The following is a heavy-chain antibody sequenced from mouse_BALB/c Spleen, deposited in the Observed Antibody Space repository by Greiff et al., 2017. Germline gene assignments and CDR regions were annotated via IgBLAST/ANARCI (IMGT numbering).Heavy chain of an antibody. CDR2: ISYDGSN. V-gene: IGHV3-6*02. J-gene: IGHJ4*01. Sequence: EVKLMESGPGLVKPSQSLSLTCSVTGYSITSGYYWNWIRQFPGNKLEWMGYISYDGSNNYNPSLKNRISITRDTSKNQFFLKLNSVTTEDTATYYCARGYYRYDEDYYAMDYWGQGTSVTVSS. D-gene: IGHD2-14*01. CDR1: GYSITSGYY. CDR3: ARGYYRYDEDYYAMDY.